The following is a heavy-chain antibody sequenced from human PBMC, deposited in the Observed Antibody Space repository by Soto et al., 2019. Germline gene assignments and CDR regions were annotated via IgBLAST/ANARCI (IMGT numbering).Heavy chain of an antibody. Sequence: QVQLVDSGGGVVQPGRSLRVSCAASGFSFSNFGMHWVRPAPGTGLEWVAVISFDGTNKYYADSVKGRFTISRDNSKNTLYLQMNSLRPEDTALYSGAKDGLWTGFRGHFDFWGRGTLLTVSS. D-gene: IGHD3-3*01. CDR3: AKDGLWTGFRGHFDF. V-gene: IGHV3-30*18. CDR2: ISFDGTNK. CDR1: GFSFSNFG. J-gene: IGHJ4*02.